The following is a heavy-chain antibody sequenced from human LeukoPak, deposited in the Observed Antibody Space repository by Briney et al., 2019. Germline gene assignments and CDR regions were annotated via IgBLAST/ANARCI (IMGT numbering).Heavy chain of an antibody. CDR2: INHSGST. V-gene: IGHV4-34*01. CDR3: ARASYYYDSSGYYFTKYYYYMDV. CDR1: GGSFSGYY. Sequence: SETLSLTCAVYGGSFSGYYWSWIRQPPGKGLEWIGEINHSGSTNYNPSLKSRVTISVDTSKNQFSLKLSSMTAADTAVYYCARASYYYDSSGYYFTKYYYYMDVWGKGTTVTVSS. J-gene: IGHJ6*03. D-gene: IGHD3-22*01.